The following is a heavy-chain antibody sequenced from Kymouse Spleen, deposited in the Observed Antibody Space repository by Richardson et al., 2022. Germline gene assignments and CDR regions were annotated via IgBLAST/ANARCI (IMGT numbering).Heavy chain of an antibody. CDR1: GFTFSSYG. Sequence: QVQLVESGGGVVQPGRSLRLSCAASGFTFSSYGMHWVRQAPGKGLEWVAVISYDGSNKYYADSVKGRFTISRDNSKNTLYLQMNSLRAEDTAVYYCAKEELELLLDYYYYGMDVWGQGTTVTVSS. CDR2: ISYDGSNK. J-gene: IGHJ6*02. D-gene: IGHD1-7*01. CDR3: AKEELELLLDYYYYGMDV. V-gene: IGHV3-30*18.